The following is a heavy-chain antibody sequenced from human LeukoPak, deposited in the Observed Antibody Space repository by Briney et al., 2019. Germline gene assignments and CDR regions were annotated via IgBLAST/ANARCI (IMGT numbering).Heavy chain of an antibody. D-gene: IGHD6-19*01. J-gene: IGHJ2*01. CDR2: ISWNSGII. CDR1: GFTFDDYA. Sequence: GGSLRLSCAASGFTFDDYAMYWVRQAPGKGLEWVSGISWNSGIIGYAESVKGRFTISRDNAKNFLYLQMNSLRAEDMALYYCVKGSGSGWLYWCFDLWGRGTLVTVSS. CDR3: VKGSGSGWLYWCFDL. V-gene: IGHV3-9*03.